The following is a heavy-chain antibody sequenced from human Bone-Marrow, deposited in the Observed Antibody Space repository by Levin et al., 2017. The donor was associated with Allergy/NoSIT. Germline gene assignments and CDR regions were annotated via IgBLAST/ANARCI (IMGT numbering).Heavy chain of an antibody. J-gene: IGHJ4*02. D-gene: IGHD3-9*01. CDR2: ISSSGST. V-gene: IGHV4-61*01. CDR1: GGSVSSDTYY. CDR3: ARDDYSDFTGWV. Sequence: GSLRLSCTVSGGSVSSDTYYWSWIRQPPGKGLEWIGYISSSGSTSYHPSLMSRLTISLHTSKNQFSLTLTSVTPADTAVYYCARDDYSDFTGWVWGQGSLVTVSS.